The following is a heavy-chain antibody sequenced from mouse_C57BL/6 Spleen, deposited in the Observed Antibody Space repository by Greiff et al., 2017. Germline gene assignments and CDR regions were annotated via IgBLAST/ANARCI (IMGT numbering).Heavy chain of an antibody. CDR2: IDPSDSYT. CDR1: GYTFTSYW. V-gene: IGHV1-69*01. D-gene: IGHD1-1*02. Sequence: QVHVKQPGAELVMPGASVKLSCKASGYTFTSYWMHWVKQRPGQGLEWIGEIDPSDSYTNYNQKFKGKSTLTLDKSSSTAYMQLSSLTSEDSAVYYCARRGGNSAWFAYWGQGTLVTVSA. J-gene: IGHJ3*01. CDR3: ARRGGNSAWFAY.